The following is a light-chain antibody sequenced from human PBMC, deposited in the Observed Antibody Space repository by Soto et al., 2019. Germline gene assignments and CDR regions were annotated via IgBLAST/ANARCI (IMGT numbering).Light chain of an antibody. V-gene: IGKV1-39*01. J-gene: IGKJ3*01. Sequence: DIQMTQSPASRSASIGDRVTITCRASQSIGKYLNWYQHKPGRAPKLLIYAASSLQSGVPSRFSGSGSGTDFTLTISSLQPEDFATYYCQQSYNTPRTFGPGTKVDIK. CDR1: QSIGKY. CDR2: AAS. CDR3: QQSYNTPRT.